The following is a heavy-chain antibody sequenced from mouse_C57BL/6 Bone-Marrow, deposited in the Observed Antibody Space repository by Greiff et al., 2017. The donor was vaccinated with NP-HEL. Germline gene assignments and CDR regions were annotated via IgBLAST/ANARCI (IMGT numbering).Heavy chain of an antibody. V-gene: IGHV7-3*01. Sequence: EVKLMESGGGLVQPGGSLSLSCAASGFTFTDYYMSWVRQPPGKALEWLGFIRNKANGYTTEYSASVKGRFTISRDNSQSILYLQMNALRAEDSATYYCARSYYSNYVFAYWGQGTLVTVSA. CDR3: ARSYYSNYVFAY. CDR2: IRNKANGYTT. J-gene: IGHJ3*01. CDR1: GFTFTDYY. D-gene: IGHD2-5*01.